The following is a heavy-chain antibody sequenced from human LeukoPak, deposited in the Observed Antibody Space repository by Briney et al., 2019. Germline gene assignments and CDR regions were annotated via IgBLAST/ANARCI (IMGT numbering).Heavy chain of an antibody. V-gene: IGHV4-39*07. CDR3: AAEYSSSERYFDY. Sequence: PSETLSLTCTVSGGSISSSSYYWGWIRQPPGKGLEWIGSIYYSGSTYYNPSLKSRVTISVDTSKNQFSLKLSSVTAADTAVYYCAAEYSSSERYFDYWGQGTLVTVSS. J-gene: IGHJ4*02. CDR1: GGSISSSSYY. D-gene: IGHD6-6*01. CDR2: IYYSGST.